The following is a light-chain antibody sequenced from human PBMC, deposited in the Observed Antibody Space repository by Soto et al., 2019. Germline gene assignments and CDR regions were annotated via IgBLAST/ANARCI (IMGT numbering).Light chain of an antibody. CDR1: QGISSK. V-gene: IGKV1-9*01. CDR3: QQYYSFPRT. Sequence: TQSAANLCVSPGERASLXCRASQGISSKLVWFQQKPGKAPKLLIYSASTLQRGGPSRFSGSGSVTDFTRTISSLQPEDFATYYGQQYYSFPRTFGQGTKVDIK. J-gene: IGKJ1*01. CDR2: SAS.